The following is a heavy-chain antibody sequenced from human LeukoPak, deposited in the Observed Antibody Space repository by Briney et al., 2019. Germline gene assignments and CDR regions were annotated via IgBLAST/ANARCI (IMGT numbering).Heavy chain of an antibody. CDR1: GGTFSSYA. J-gene: IGHJ6*02. CDR2: IIPILGIA. Sequence: SVKVSCKASGGTFSSYAISWVRQAPGQGLEWMGRIIPILGIANYAQKFQGRVTITADKSTSTAYMELSSLRSEDTAVYYCARAMVRGDYGMDVWGQGTTVTVSS. CDR3: ARAMVRGDYGMDV. D-gene: IGHD3-10*01. V-gene: IGHV1-69*04.